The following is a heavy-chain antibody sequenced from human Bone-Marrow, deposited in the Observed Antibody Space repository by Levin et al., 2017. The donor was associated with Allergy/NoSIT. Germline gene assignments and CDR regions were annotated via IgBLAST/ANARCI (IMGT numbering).Heavy chain of an antibody. CDR1: GFTFSSYA. J-gene: IGHJ4*02. CDR3: ARVRGYSYGPLDY. D-gene: IGHD5-18*01. Sequence: PGESLKISCAASGFTFSSYAMHWVRQAPGKGLEWVAVISYDGSNKYYADSVKGRFTISRDNSKNTLYLQMNSLRAEDTAVYYCARVRGYSYGPLDYWGQGTLVTVSS. CDR2: ISYDGSNK. V-gene: IGHV3-30*04.